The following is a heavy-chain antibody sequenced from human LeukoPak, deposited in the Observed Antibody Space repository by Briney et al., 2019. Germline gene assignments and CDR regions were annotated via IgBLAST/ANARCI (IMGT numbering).Heavy chain of an antibody. CDR3: ARGYSSSDVTVFDY. V-gene: IGHV1-69*05. D-gene: IGHD6-6*01. Sequence: GSSVKVSCKASGGTFSSYAISWVRQAPGQGLEWMGGIIPIFGTANYAQKLQGRVTMTTDTSTSTAYMELRSLRSDDTAVYYCARGYSSSDVTVFDYWGQGTLVTVSS. CDR2: IIPIFGTA. J-gene: IGHJ4*02. CDR1: GGTFSSYA.